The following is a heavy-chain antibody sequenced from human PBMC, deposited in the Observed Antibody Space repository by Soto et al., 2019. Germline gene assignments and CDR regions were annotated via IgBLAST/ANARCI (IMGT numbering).Heavy chain of an antibody. CDR3: ARGSSDSSGYKHAFDI. CDR2: IYSGGTT. Sequence: GGSLRLSCAASGFTVSTNYIIWVRQAPGKGLEWVSVIYSGGTTYYADSVKGRFTISRDNSKNTLYLQMNSLRAEDTAVYYCARGSSDSSGYKHAFDIWGQGTMVTVSS. V-gene: IGHV3-53*01. D-gene: IGHD3-22*01. J-gene: IGHJ3*02. CDR1: GFTVSTNY.